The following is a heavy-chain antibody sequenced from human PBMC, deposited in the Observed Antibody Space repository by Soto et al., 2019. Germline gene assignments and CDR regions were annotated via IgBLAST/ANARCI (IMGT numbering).Heavy chain of an antibody. CDR1: GGSISSSSYY. CDR2: IYYSGST. J-gene: IGHJ5*02. Sequence: PSETLSLTCTVSGGSISSSSYYWGWIRQPPGKGLEWIGSIYYSGSTYYNPSLKSRVTISVDTSKNQFSLKLSSVTAADTAVYYCATSYYYDSSGYYYPNWFDPWGQGTLVTVS. V-gene: IGHV4-39*01. D-gene: IGHD3-22*01. CDR3: ATSYYYDSSGYYYPNWFDP.